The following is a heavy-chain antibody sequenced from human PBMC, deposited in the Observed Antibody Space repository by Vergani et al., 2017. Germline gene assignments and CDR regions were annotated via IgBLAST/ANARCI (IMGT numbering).Heavy chain of an antibody. CDR3: ARERGGYCSGGSCTRKLPYYYYYMDV. J-gene: IGHJ6*03. Sequence: QVQLVQSGAEVKKPGASVKVSCKASGYTFTGYYMHWVRQAPGQGLEWMGWINPNSGGTNYAQKFQGRVTMTRDTSISTAYMELSRLRSDDTAVYYCARERGGYCSGGSCTRKLPYYYYYMDVWGKGTTVTVSS. D-gene: IGHD2-15*01. CDR2: INPNSGGT. V-gene: IGHV1-2*02. CDR1: GYTFTGYY.